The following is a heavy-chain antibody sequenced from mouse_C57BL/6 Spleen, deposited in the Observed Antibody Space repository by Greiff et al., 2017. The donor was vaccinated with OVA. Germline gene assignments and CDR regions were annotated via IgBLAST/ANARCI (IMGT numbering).Heavy chain of an antibody. D-gene: IGHD2-13*01. J-gene: IGHJ3*01. Sequence: EVKLVESGGGFLQPGGSMKLSCVASGFTFSNYWMNWVRQSPEKGLEWVAQIRLKSDNYATHYAESVKGRFTISRDDSKRSVYLQMNNLRAEDTGIYYCTGDGDYWGQGTLVTVSA. CDR3: TGDGDY. CDR1: GFTFSNYW. CDR2: IRLKSDNYAT. V-gene: IGHV6-3*01.